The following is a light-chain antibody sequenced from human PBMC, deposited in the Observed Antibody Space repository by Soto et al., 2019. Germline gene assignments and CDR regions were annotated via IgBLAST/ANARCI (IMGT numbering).Light chain of an antibody. CDR3: SSYTSSSTLYV. J-gene: IGLJ1*01. Sequence: QSALTQPASVSGSPGQSITISCTGTSSDVGDNNYVSWYQQHPGKAPKLMIYDVTHRPSGISNRFSGSKSGNTSSLTISRLQAEDDADYYCSSYTSSSTLYVFGTGTKLTVL. CDR1: SSDVGDNNY. CDR2: DVT. V-gene: IGLV2-14*01.